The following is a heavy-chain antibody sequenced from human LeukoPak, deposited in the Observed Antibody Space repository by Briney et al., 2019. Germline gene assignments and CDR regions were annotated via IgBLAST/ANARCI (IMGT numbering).Heavy chain of an antibody. J-gene: IGHJ4*02. CDR1: GGSISSYY. CDR2: ISYSGST. CDR3: ARVIAAAEPTFDY. V-gene: IGHV4-59*01. Sequence: SETLSLTCTVSGGSISSYYWSWIRQPPGKGLEWIGYISYSGSTNYNPSLKSRVIISVDTSENQFSLKLSSVTAADTAVYYCARVIAAAEPTFDYWGQGTLVTVSS. D-gene: IGHD6-13*01.